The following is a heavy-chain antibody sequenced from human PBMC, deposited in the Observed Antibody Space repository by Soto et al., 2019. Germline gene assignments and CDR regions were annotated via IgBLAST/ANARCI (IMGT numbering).Heavy chain of an antibody. J-gene: IGHJ5*01. CDR3: VRYCSNTLRNGLATRTFGS. CDR1: RFTFSTYE. V-gene: IGHV3-48*03. Sequence: PGGSLRLSSAASRFTFSTYEMNWVRQAPGKGLEWVSYISSSGYTVYYADSVKGRFTISRDNTRNSLYLQMNSLRDEDTALYYCVRYCSNTLRNGLATRTFGSCGHVTLFPVCS. D-gene: IGHD2-2*01. CDR2: ISSSGYTV.